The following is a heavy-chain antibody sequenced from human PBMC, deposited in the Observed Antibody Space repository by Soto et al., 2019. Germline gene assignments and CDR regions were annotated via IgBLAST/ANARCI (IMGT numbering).Heavy chain of an antibody. D-gene: IGHD6-6*01. CDR3: ARVLFIAARPGYFDY. CDR2: IIPIFGTA. J-gene: IGHJ4*02. Sequence: SVKVSCKASGGTFSSYAISWVRQAPGQGLEWMGGIIPIFGTANYAQKFQGRVTITADESTSTAYMELSSLRSEDTAVYYCARVLFIAARPGYFDYWGQGALVTVSS. V-gene: IGHV1-69*13. CDR1: GGTFSSYA.